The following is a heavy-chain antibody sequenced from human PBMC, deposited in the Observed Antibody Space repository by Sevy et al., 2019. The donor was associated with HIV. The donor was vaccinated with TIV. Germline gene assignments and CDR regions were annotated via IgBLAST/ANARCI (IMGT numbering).Heavy chain of an antibody. Sequence: ASVKVSCKASGYTFTSYAMNWVRQAPGQGLEWMGWINTNTGNPTYAQGFTGRFVFSLDTSVSTAYLQISSLKAEDTAVYYCARQYSSGWGGGDNWFDPWGQGTLVTVSS. CDR3: ARQYSSGWGGGDNWFDP. J-gene: IGHJ5*02. V-gene: IGHV7-4-1*02. D-gene: IGHD6-19*01. CDR2: INTNTGNP. CDR1: GYTFTSYA.